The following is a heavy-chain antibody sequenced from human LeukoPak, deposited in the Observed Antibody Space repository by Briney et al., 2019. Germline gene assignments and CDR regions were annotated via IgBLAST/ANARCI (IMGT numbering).Heavy chain of an antibody. CDR2: IYQSGIT. J-gene: IGHJ5*02. CDR1: GASITNNNW. CDR3: ARAYYYGSGNFWFDP. D-gene: IGHD3-10*01. V-gene: IGHV4-4*02. Sequence: SETLSLTCTVSGASITNNNWWTWVRQPPGKGLEWIGEIYQSGITHYNPSLKSRVTISVDTSKNQFSLKLSSVTAADTAVYYCARAYYYGSGNFWFDPWGQGTLVTVSS.